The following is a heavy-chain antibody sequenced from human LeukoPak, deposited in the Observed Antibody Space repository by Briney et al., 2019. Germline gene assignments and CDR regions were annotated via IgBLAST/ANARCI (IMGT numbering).Heavy chain of an antibody. CDR2: ISDSGGRT. D-gene: IGHD2-15*01. CDR3: AKDLRMRTSYYFDY. CDR1: GFTFSSYS. Sequence: PGGSLRLSCAASGFTFSSYSMNWVRQAPGKGLEWVSAISDSGGRTYYADSVKGRFTISRDNSKNTLYLQMNSLRAEDTAVYYCAKDLRMRTSYYFDYWGQGTLVTVSS. V-gene: IGHV3-23*01. J-gene: IGHJ4*02.